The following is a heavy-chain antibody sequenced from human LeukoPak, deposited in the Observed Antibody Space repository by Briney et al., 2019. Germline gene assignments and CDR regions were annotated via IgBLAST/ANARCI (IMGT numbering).Heavy chain of an antibody. V-gene: IGHV1-24*01. D-gene: IGHD3-10*01. CDR2: FDPEDGQT. CDR1: EYRLTELS. J-gene: IGHJ3*02. Sequence: GASVKVSCKVSEYRLTELSMHWVRQAPGKGLEWTGGFDPEDGQTIYAQRFQGRVTMTEDTSTDTAYMELSSLRSEDTAVYYCATDTPMVRGVINAFDIWGQGTMVTVSS. CDR3: ATDTPMVRGVINAFDI.